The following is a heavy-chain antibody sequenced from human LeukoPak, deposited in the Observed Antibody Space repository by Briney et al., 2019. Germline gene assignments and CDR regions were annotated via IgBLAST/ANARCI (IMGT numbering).Heavy chain of an antibody. CDR1: GGSISSYY. V-gene: IGHV4-4*09. CDR2: IYTSGST. Sequence: SETLSLTCTVSGGSISSYYWSWIRQPPGKGLEWIGYIYTSGSTNYNPSLKSRVTISVDTSKNQFSLKLSSVTAADTAVYYCARGGSEYYDSSGGAFDIWGQGTMVTVSS. J-gene: IGHJ3*02. CDR3: ARGGSEYYDSSGGAFDI. D-gene: IGHD3-22*01.